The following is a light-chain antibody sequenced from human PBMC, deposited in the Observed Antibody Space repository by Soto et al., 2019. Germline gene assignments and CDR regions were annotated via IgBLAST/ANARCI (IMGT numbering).Light chain of an antibody. Sequence: EIVLTQSPGPLSLSPGERATLSRRARQSVDSKYLAWYQQKPGKAPKILIYAASSRDTGIPDRFSGSGSGTDFTLTISRLEPGDFAVYYCQQYCYSPWTFGQGTKVDIK. CDR1: QSVDSKY. CDR3: QQYCYSPWT. J-gene: IGKJ1*01. CDR2: AAS. V-gene: IGKV3-20*01.